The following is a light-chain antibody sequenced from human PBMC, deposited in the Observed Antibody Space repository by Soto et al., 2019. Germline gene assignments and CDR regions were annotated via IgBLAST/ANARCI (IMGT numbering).Light chain of an antibody. CDR1: QDIKNY. Sequence: DIQMTQSPSSLSASVGDRVTITCQASQDIKNYLNWYQQKPGKAPKLLIYGASNLETGVPSRFSGGGSGTDFTFTITSLQPEDFATYYCQPYHSLAQCTFGGGTKVEIE. V-gene: IGKV1-33*01. J-gene: IGKJ4*01. CDR3: QPYHSLAQCT. CDR2: GAS.